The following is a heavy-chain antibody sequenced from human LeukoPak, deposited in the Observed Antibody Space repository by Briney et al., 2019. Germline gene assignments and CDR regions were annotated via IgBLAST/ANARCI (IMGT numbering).Heavy chain of an antibody. CDR3: ARGGEIPSAFDY. CDR2: IYRGGSP. CDR1: GFTFSTYW. J-gene: IGHJ4*02. D-gene: IGHD1-26*01. V-gene: IGHV3-53*01. Sequence: GGSLRLSCAASGFTFSTYWMHWVRQAPGTGLVWVSVIYRGGSPYYADSVKGRFTISRDNSKNTVYLQMNSLRAEDTAVYYCARGGEIPSAFDYWGQGTLVTVSS.